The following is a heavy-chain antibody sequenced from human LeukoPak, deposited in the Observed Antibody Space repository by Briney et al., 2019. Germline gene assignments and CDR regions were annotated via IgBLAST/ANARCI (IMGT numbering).Heavy chain of an antibody. CDR2: TYLNSGGT. J-gene: IGHJ4*02. CDR1: GSAFTFCN. V-gene: IGHV1-2*02. CDR3: ARSRPYRGYCSGGSCQGNYFDY. Sequence: GAAVKLSCKASGSAFTFCNFYRMRLGHAQGLGWVGVTYLNSGGTNYAQKFQGRVTMTRDTSISTAYMELSRLRSDDTAVYYCARSRPYRGYCSGGSCQGNYFDYWGQGTLVTVPS. D-gene: IGHD2-15*01.